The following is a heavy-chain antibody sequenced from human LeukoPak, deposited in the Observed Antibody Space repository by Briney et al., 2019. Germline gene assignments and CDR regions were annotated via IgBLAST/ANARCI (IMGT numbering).Heavy chain of an antibody. V-gene: IGHV7-4-1*02. CDR2: INTNTGNP. D-gene: IGHD3-22*01. Sequence: ASVKVSCKASGYTFTNFAMNWVRQAPGQGLEWMGWINTNTGNPTYAQGFTGRFVFSLDTSASTAYLQISSLKAEDTAVYYCARDPNHYYDSSGYYGDYWGQGTLVTVSS. J-gene: IGHJ4*02. CDR1: GYTFTNFA. CDR3: ARDPNHYYDSSGYYGDY.